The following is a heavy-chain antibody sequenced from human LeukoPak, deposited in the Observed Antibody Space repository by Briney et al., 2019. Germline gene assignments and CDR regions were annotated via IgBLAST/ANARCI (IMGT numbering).Heavy chain of an antibody. V-gene: IGHV1-2*02. J-gene: IGHJ4*02. Sequence: ASVTVSCKASGYTFTGYYMHWVRQAPGQGLEWMGWINPNSGGTNYAQKFQGRVTMTRDTSISTAYMELSRLRSDDTAVYYCARGYDDFWSGYCSPHYYFDYWGQGTLVTVSS. CDR2: INPNSGGT. CDR3: ARGYDDFWSGYCSPHYYFDY. CDR1: GYTFTGYY. D-gene: IGHD3-3*01.